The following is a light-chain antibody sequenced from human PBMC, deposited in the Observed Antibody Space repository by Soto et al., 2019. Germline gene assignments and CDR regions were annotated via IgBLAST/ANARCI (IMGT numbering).Light chain of an antibody. CDR1: SGHSSYA. V-gene: IGLV4-69*01. J-gene: IGLJ2*01. CDR3: QTWGTGTVV. CDR2: VNTDGSH. Sequence: QLVLTQSPSASASLGASVKLTCTLSSGHSSYAIAWHQQQPEKGPRYLMRVNTDGSHIKGDGIPDRFSGSSSGAERYLTISSLQSEDEADYYCQTWGTGTVVFAGGTKVTVL.